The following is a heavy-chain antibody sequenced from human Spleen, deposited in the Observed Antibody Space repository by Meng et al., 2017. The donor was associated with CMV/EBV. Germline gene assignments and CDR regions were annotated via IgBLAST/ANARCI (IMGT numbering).Heavy chain of an antibody. J-gene: IGHJ4*02. CDR1: GFTFSSYA. V-gene: IGHV3-30*04. Sequence: AASGFTFSSYAMHWVRQAPGKGLEWVAVISYDGSNKYYADSVTGRFTISRDNSKNTLYLQMNSLRAEDTAVYYCAKTEYYDSSGYDKWGQGTLVTVSS. CDR3: AKTEYYDSSGYDK. CDR2: ISYDGSNK. D-gene: IGHD3-22*01.